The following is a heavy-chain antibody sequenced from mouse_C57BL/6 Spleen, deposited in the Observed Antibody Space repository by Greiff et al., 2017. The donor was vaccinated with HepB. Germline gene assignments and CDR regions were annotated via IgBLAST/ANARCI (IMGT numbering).Heavy chain of an antibody. CDR1: GFSLTSYG. CDR3: ARHGNYSNYWYFDV. CDR2: IWSDGST. J-gene: IGHJ1*03. Sequence: VQVVESGPGLVAPSQSLSITCTVSGFSLTSYGVHWVRQPPGKGLEWLVVIWSDGSTTYNSALKSRLSISKDNSKSQVFLKMNSLQTDDTAMYYCARHGNYSNYWYFDVWGTGTTVTVSS. D-gene: IGHD2-5*01. V-gene: IGHV2-6-1*01.